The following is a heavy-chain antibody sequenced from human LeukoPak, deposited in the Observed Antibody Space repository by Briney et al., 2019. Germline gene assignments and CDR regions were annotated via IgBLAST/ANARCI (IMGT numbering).Heavy chain of an antibody. Sequence: PGGSLRLSCAASGFTFSSYEMNWVRQAPGKGLEWVSYISSSGSTIHYADSVKGRFTISRDNAKNSPYLQMNSLRAEDTAVYYCAREKVNWFDPWGQGTLVTVSS. CDR2: ISSSGSTI. CDR3: AREKVNWFDP. J-gene: IGHJ5*02. CDR1: GFTFSSYE. V-gene: IGHV3-48*03.